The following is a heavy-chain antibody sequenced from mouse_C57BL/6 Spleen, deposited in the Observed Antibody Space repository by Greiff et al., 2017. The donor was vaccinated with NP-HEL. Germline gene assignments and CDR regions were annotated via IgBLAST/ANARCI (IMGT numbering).Heavy chain of an antibody. CDR3: AREAANAMDY. CDR2: INYDGSST. J-gene: IGHJ4*01. Sequence: EVQLVESEGGLVQPGSSMKLSCTASGFTFSDYYMAWVRQVPEKGLEWVANINYDGSSTYYLDSLKSRFIISRDNAKNILYLQMSSLKSEDTATYYCAREAANAMDYWGQGTSVTVSS. CDR1: GFTFSDYY. D-gene: IGHD6-1*01. V-gene: IGHV5-16*01.